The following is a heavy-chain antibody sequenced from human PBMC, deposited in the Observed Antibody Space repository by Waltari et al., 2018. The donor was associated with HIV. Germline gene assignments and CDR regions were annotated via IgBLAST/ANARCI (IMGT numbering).Heavy chain of an antibody. CDR2: IYYSGST. V-gene: IGHV4-30-4*01. Sequence: QVQLQESGPGLVKPSQTLSLTCTVSAGSISSGDYSCSWIRQPPGKGLEWSGYIYYSGSTYYSPSLKSRVTISVDTSKNQFSLKLSSVTAADTAVYYCARDPRIAAADPYWYFDLWGRGTLVTVSS. J-gene: IGHJ2*01. CDR3: ARDPRIAAADPYWYFDL. D-gene: IGHD6-13*01. CDR1: AGSISSGDYS.